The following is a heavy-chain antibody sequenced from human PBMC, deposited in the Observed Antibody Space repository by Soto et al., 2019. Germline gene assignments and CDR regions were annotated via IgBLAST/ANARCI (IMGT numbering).Heavy chain of an antibody. Sequence: GASVKVSCKASGYTFTGYYMHWVRQAPGQGLEWMGWINPNSGGTNYAQKFQGWVTMTRDTSISTAYMELSRLRSDDTDVYYCARQYSSGWSTFDYWGQGTLVTVSS. D-gene: IGHD6-19*01. V-gene: IGHV1-2*04. CDR1: GYTFTGYY. CDR3: ARQYSSGWSTFDY. J-gene: IGHJ4*02. CDR2: INPNSGGT.